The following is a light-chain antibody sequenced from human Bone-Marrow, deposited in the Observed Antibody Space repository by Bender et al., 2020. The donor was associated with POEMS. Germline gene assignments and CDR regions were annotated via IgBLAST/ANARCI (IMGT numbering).Light chain of an antibody. Sequence: SYVLTQPPSMSVAPGKTATIPCGGNNIGSTSVHWYRLRPGQAPVLVIYSNTDRPSGIPERFSGSNSGNTAYLTISGLQADDEADYFCCSFAGGGIAGYIFGTGTTVTVL. J-gene: IGLJ1*01. CDR1: NIGSTS. CDR2: SNT. V-gene: IGLV3-21*01. CDR3: CSFAGGGIAGYI.